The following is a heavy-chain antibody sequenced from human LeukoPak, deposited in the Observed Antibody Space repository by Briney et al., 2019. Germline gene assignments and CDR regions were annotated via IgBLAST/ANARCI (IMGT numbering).Heavy chain of an antibody. V-gene: IGHV4-31*03. CDR1: GGSISSGGYY. J-gene: IGHJ4*02. CDR3: ARATPGLDFDY. CDR2: IYYSGST. D-gene: IGHD4-23*01. Sequence: PSETLSLTCTVSGGSISSGGYYWSWIRQHPGKGLEWNGYIYYSGSTYYNPSLKSRVTISVDTSKNQFSLKLSSVTAADTAVYYCARATPGLDFDYWGQGTLVTVSS.